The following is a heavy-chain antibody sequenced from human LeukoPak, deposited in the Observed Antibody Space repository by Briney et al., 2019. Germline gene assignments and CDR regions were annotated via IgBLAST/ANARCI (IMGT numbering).Heavy chain of an antibody. J-gene: IGHJ5*02. CDR1: GYTFTVYY. D-gene: IGHD2-15*01. CDR2: INPNSGVT. Sequence: ASLRDSSRASGYTFTVYYMHCVRQAPEQRREWMGRINPNSGVTSYAQKFQGRVTMTRDTSISTAYMELSRLRSDDTAVYYCAREVVVVAATDLDAVVGWFDPWGQGTLVTVSS. V-gene: IGHV1-2*06. CDR3: AREVVVVAATDLDAVVGWFDP.